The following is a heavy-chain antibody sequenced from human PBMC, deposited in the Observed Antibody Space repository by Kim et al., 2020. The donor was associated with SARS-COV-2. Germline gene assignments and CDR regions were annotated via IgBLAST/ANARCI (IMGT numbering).Heavy chain of an antibody. J-gene: IGHJ4*02. CDR3: ARTREMATIRYFDY. CDR2: IWYDGSNK. D-gene: IGHD5-12*01. CDR1: GFTFSSYG. V-gene: IGHV3-33*01. Sequence: GGSLRLSCAASGFTFSSYGMHWVRQAPGKGLEWVAVIWYDGSNKYYADSVKGRFTISRDNSKNTLYLQMNSLRAEDTAVYYCARTREMATIRYFDYWGQGTLVTVSS.